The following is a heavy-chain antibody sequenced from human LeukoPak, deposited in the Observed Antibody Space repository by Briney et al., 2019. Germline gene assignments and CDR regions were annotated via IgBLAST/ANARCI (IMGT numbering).Heavy chain of an antibody. CDR1: GYTFTSYY. V-gene: IGHV1-18*04. J-gene: IGHJ4*02. CDR2: ISAYNGNT. D-gene: IGHD5-24*01. Sequence: ASVKVSCKASGYTFTSYYMHWVRQAPGQGLEWMGWISAYNGNTNYAQKLQGRVTMTTDTSTSTAYMELRSLRSDDTAVYYCARLTWRWLQQFDYWGQGTLVTVSS. CDR3: ARLTWRWLQQFDY.